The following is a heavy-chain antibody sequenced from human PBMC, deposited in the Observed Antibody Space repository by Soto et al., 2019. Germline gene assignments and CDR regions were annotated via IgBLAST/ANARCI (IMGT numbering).Heavy chain of an antibody. J-gene: IGHJ6*02. CDR3: ARETLSFGSALDV. CDR2: ITWNGGNT. CDR1: GFRFDDCN. Sequence: GGSLRLSCAASGFRFDDCNIHWVRQAPGKGLEWVSLITWNGGNTYYADSVKGRFTISRDGTTKSVSLQMTSLKTEDTGSYYCARETLSFGSALDVWGQGTTVTVSS. D-gene: IGHD3-3*01. V-gene: IGHV3-43*01.